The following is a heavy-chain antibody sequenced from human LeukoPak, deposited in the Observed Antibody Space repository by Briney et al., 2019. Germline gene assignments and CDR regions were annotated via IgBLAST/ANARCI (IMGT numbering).Heavy chain of an antibody. Sequence: ASVKVSCKASGGTFSSCAIRWVRQAPGQGREWMGGIIPIFGTANYAQKFQGRVTITADESTSTAYMELSSLRSEDTGVYYCARHAWGSSGYYPDAFDIWGQGTMVTVSS. J-gene: IGHJ3*02. CDR3: ARHAWGSSGYYPDAFDI. CDR1: GGTFSSCA. CDR2: IIPIFGTA. V-gene: IGHV1-69*13. D-gene: IGHD3-22*01.